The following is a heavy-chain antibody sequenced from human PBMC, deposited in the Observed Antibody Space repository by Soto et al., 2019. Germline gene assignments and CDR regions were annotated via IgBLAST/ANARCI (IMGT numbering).Heavy chain of an antibody. CDR3: ATNLGYSYRPLHY. CDR1: GGTFSSYA. Sequence: SVKVSCKASGGTFSSYAISWVRQAPGQGLEWMGGIIPIFGTANYAQKFQGRVTITADKSTSTAYMELSSLRSEDTAVYYCATNLGYSYRPLHYCGQGTLVTVSA. CDR2: IIPIFGTA. J-gene: IGHJ4*02. D-gene: IGHD5-18*01. V-gene: IGHV1-69*06.